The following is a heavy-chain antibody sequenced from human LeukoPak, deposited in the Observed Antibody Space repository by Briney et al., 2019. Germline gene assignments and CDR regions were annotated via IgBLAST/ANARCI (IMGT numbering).Heavy chain of an antibody. Sequence: GGSLRLSCAAFGFTFSSYSMSWVRQAPGKGLEWVSSITTSSTYISYADSVKGRFTISRDNAKNSLYLQMNSLRAEDTAVYYWARGKYSSGWFDYWGQGTLVTVSS. CDR2: ITTSSTYI. J-gene: IGHJ4*02. CDR1: GFTFSSYS. D-gene: IGHD6-19*01. V-gene: IGHV3-21*01. CDR3: ARGKYSSGWFDY.